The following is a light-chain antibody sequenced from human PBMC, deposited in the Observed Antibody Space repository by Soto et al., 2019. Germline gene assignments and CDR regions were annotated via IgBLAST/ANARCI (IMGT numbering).Light chain of an antibody. CDR3: QQYGTSPQT. CDR2: DAS. CDR1: QSVNNNY. Sequence: EIVLTQSPATLSLSPGERATLSCGASQSVNNNYLAWYQQIPGLAPRLLIYDASSRATGIPDRCSGSGSGTDFTLTSSRLEPEDFAVYSCQQYGTSPQTFGQGTKVEIK. V-gene: IGKV3D-20*01. J-gene: IGKJ1*01.